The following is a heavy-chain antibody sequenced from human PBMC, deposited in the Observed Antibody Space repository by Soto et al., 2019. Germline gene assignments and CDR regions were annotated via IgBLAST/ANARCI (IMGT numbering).Heavy chain of an antibody. CDR1: GFTFSSYG. D-gene: IGHD5-18*01. CDR3: ARAPRGYSYGPTDYYYYHGIDV. V-gene: IGHV3-33*01. CDR2: IWYDGSNK. J-gene: IGHJ6*02. Sequence: QVQLVESGGGVVQPGRSLRLSCAASGFTFSSYGMHWVRQAPGKGLEWVAVIWYDGSNKYYADSVKGRFTISRDNSKNTLYLQMNSLRAEDTAVYYCARAPRGYSYGPTDYYYYHGIDVWGQGTTVTVSS.